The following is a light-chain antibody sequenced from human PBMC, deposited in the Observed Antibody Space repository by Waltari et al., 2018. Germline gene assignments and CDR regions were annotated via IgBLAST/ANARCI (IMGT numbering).Light chain of an antibody. CDR3: QQYNDWPPT. V-gene: IGKV3-15*01. CDR1: QTVSSN. CDR2: GAS. Sequence: VMTQSPATLAVSQGERVTLSCRASQTVSSNLTWYQQKPGQAPRLLISGASTRATGIPARFSGSGSGTEFTLTISSLQSEDSAIFYCQQYNDWPPTFGQGTKVEIK. J-gene: IGKJ1*01.